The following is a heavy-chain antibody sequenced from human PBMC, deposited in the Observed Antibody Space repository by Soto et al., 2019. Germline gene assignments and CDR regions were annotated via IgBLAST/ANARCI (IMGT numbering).Heavy chain of an antibody. CDR2: IYSGDTT. V-gene: IGHV3-53*02. Sequence: EVQLVETGGGWIQPGGSLRLSCAASGFIVSNNYMSWVRQAPGKGLEWVSVIYSGDTTYYADSVKGRFTISRDNSKVYLQMNSLRAEDTAVYYCATRSSGASSWVAFDIWGQGTMVSVSS. CDR1: GFIVSNNY. CDR3: ATRSSGASSWVAFDI. J-gene: IGHJ3*02. D-gene: IGHD6-13*01.